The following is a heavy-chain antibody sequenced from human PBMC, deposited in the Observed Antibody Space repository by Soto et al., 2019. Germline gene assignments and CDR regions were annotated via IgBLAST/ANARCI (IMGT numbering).Heavy chain of an antibody. CDR2: ISGSGGTT. D-gene: IGHD3-3*01. CDR3: AKDSWAIFGVPAGEYYATEV. J-gene: IGHJ6*04. CDR1: GFTFENYA. V-gene: IGHV3-23*01. Sequence: SLRLSCVASGFTFENYAMSWVRQAPGEGLEWVSAISGSGGTTYYSDSVKGRFTISRDNSKNTVYLQMNDLRVEDAAEYFCAKDSWAIFGVPAGEYYATEVSGDGTTVIVSS.